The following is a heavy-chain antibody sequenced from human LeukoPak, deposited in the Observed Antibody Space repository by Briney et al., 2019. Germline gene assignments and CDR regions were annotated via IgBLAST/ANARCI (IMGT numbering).Heavy chain of an antibody. V-gene: IGHV5-51*01. J-gene: IGHJ4*02. D-gene: IGHD2-2*01. CDR2: IYPDDSDT. CDR1: GYSFATYW. Sequence: GESLKISCKVSGYSFATYWICWVRQMPGKGLEWMGIIYPDDSDTRYSPSFQGQVTISADKSISTAYLQWSSLKASDTAMYYCATPYPREYCSSTTCYFNYWGQGTLVTVSS. CDR3: ATPYPREYCSSTTCYFNY.